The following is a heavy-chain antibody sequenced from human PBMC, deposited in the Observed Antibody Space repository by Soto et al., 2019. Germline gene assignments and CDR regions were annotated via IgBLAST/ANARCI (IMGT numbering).Heavy chain of an antibody. V-gene: IGHV3-48*01. D-gene: IGHD4-17*01. CDR3: AREGGDLNWFDP. CDR2: ISSSSSTI. J-gene: IGHJ5*02. Sequence: EVQLVESGGGLVQPGGSLRLSCAASGFTFSSYSMNWVRQAPGKGLEWVSYISSSSSTIYYADSGKGRFTISRDNAKNSPKLQINCLRAEATAVYYCAREGGDLNWFDPWGQGTLVTVSS. CDR1: GFTFSSYS.